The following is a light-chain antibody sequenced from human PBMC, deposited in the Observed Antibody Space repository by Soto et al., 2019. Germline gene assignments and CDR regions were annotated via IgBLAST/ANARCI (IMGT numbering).Light chain of an antibody. V-gene: IGLV1-40*01. J-gene: IGLJ1*01. CDR2: GNS. CDR1: SSNIGAGYD. Sequence: QSVPTQPPSASGAPGQRVTVSCTGSSSNIGAGYDVHWYQQLPGTAPKLLINGNSNRPSGVPDRFSGSKSGTSASLAITGLQAEDEADYYCQSYDSSLSGSYVFGTGTKVTVL. CDR3: QSYDSSLSGSYV.